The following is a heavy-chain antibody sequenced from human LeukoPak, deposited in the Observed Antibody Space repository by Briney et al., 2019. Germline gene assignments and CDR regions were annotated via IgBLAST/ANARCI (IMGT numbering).Heavy chain of an antibody. CDR3: ARDLTMI. D-gene: IGHD3-22*01. V-gene: IGHV4-39*02. CDR2: IYYSGST. J-gene: IGHJ6*02. Sequence: SETLSLTCTVSGGSISSSSYYWGWIRQPPGKGLEWIGTIYYSGSTYYNPSLKSRVTISVDTSKNQFSLKLSSVTAADTAVYYCARDLTMIGGQGTTVTVSS. CDR1: GGSISSSSYY.